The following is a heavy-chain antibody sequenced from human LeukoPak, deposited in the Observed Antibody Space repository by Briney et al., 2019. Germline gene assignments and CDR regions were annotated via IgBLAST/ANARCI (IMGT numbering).Heavy chain of an antibody. V-gene: IGHV4-38-2*01. CDR3: ARLRISVVVVAATYIFDY. CDR1: GYSISSGYY. J-gene: IGHJ4*02. CDR2: IYHSGST. Sequence: TSETLSLTCAVSGYSISSGYYWGWIRQPPGKGLEWIGSIYHSGSTYYNPSLKSRVTISVDTSKNQFSLKLSSVTAADTAVYYCARLRISVVVVAATYIFDYWGQGTLVTVSS. D-gene: IGHD2-15*01.